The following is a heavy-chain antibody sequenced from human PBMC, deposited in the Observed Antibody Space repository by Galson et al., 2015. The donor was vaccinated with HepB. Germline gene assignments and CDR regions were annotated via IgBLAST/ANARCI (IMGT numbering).Heavy chain of an antibody. J-gene: IGHJ5*02. V-gene: IGHV1-69*13. Sequence: SVKVSCKASGGSFSNFAISWLRQAPGQGLEWMGGIIPIFGTTNYAQKFQGRVTVTADESTSTAYMELGSLTSEDTAIYYCARVGGLSSNWFDPWGQGTLVTVSS. CDR1: GGSFSNFA. D-gene: IGHD3-16*01. CDR2: IIPIFGTT. CDR3: ARVGGLSSNWFDP.